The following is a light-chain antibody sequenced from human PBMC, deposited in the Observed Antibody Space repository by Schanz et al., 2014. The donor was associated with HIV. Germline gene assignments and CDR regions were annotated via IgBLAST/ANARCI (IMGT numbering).Light chain of an antibody. CDR1: SSNIGAGYD. V-gene: IGLV1-40*01. Sequence: QSVLAQPPSVSGAPGQRVTISCTGTSSNIGAGYDVHWYQLLPGTAPTLLIFDNTNRPSGVSNRFSGSKSGNTASLTISGLQAEDEADYYSSSYTSSSTLDVVFGGGTKLTVL. CDR2: DNT. CDR3: SSYTSSSTLDVV. J-gene: IGLJ2*01.